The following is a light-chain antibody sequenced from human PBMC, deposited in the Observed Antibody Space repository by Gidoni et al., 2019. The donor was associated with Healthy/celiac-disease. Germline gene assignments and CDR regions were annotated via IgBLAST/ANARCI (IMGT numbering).Light chain of an antibody. CDR1: QSLLHSNGYNY. Sequence: DIVMTQSQLSLPVTPGEPASISCRSSQSLLHSNGYNYLDWYLQKPGQSPQLLIYLGSNRASGVPDRFSGSGSGTDFTLKISRVEAEDVGVYYCMQALQTPPYTFGQGNSWRSN. CDR2: LGS. V-gene: IGKV2-28*01. CDR3: MQALQTPPYT. J-gene: IGKJ2*01.